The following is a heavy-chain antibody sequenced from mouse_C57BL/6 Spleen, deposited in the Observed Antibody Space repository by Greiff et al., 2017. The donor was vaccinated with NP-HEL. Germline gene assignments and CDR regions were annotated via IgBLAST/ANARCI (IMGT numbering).Heavy chain of an antibody. J-gene: IGHJ4*01. V-gene: IGHV1-22*01. CDR2: INPNNGGT. CDR3: ARSPYDYDEYYYAMDY. D-gene: IGHD2-4*01. CDR1: GYTFTDYN. Sequence: EVQLQQSGPELVKPGASVKMSCKASGYTFTDYNMHWVKQSHGKSLEWIGYINPNNGGTSYNQKFKGKATLTVNKSSSTAYMELRSLTSEDSAVYYCARSPYDYDEYYYAMDYWGQGTSVTVSS.